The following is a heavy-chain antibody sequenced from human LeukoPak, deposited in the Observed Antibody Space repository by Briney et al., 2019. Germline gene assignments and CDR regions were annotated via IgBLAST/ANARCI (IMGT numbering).Heavy chain of an antibody. Sequence: GGSLRLSCAASGFTFSNAWMSWVRQAPGKGLEWVGRIKSKTDGGTTDYAAPVKGRFTISRDDSKNMLYLQMNSLKTEDTAVYYCTTEIVVVLDDAFDIWGQGTMVTVSS. CDR3: TTEIVVVLDDAFDI. CDR1: GFTFSNAW. J-gene: IGHJ3*02. D-gene: IGHD3-22*01. V-gene: IGHV3-15*01. CDR2: IKSKTDGGTT.